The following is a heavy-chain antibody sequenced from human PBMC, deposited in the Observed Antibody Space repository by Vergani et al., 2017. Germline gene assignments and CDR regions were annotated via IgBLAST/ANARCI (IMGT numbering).Heavy chain of an antibody. CDR2: ISSSSSYI. V-gene: IGHV3-21*01. D-gene: IGHD6-13*01. CDR1: GFTFSSYS. Sequence: VQLVESGGGLVKPGGSLRLSCAASGFTFSSYSMNWVRQAPGKGLEWVSSISSSSSYIYYADSVKGRFTISRDNAKNSLYLQMNSLRAEDTAVYYCARDSSSWYGFDPWGQGTLVTVSS. CDR3: ARDSSSWYGFDP. J-gene: IGHJ5*02.